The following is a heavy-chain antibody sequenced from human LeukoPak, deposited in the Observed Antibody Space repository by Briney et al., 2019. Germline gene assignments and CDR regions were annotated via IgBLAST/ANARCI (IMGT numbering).Heavy chain of an antibody. V-gene: IGHV3-30*03. CDR1: GFTFSSYG. CDR2: ISYDGSNK. J-gene: IGHJ4*02. CDR3: ARGRPHGNDY. D-gene: IGHD4-23*01. Sequence: GGSLRLSCAASGFTFSSYGMHWVRQAPGKGLEWVAVISYDGSNKYYADSVKGRFSISRDNAKNTLYLQMNSLRVEDTAVYYCARGRPHGNDYWGQGTLVTVSS.